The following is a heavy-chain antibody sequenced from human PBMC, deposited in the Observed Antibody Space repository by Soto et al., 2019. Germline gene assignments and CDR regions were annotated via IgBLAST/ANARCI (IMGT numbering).Heavy chain of an antibody. CDR1: GYTFASYG. J-gene: IGHJ4*02. CDR2: ISAYNGNT. CDR3: ARGSPNSSSSDLAY. D-gene: IGHD6-6*01. Sequence: ASVKVSCKASGYTFASYGISWVRQAPGQGLEWMGWISAYNGNTNYAQKLQGRVTMTTDTSTSTAYMELRSLRSDDTAVYYCARGSPNSSSSDLAYWGQGTLVTVSS. V-gene: IGHV1-18*01.